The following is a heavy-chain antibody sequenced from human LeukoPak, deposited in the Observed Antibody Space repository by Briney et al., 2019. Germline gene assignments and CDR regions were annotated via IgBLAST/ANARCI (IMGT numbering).Heavy chain of an antibody. CDR1: GYTFTGYY. V-gene: IGHV1-2*04. CDR3: ARGMVVAATVDY. Sequence: GASVTVSCKASGYTFTGYYMHWVRQAPGQGLEWMGWINPNSGGTNYEQKFQGWVTMTRDTSISTAYMELSRLRSDDTAVYYCARGMVVAATVDYWGQGTLVTVSS. D-gene: IGHD2-15*01. CDR2: INPNSGGT. J-gene: IGHJ4*02.